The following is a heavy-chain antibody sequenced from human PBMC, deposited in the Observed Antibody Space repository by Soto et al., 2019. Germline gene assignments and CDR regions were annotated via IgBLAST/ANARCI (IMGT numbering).Heavy chain of an antibody. J-gene: IGHJ4*02. Sequence: GGSLRLSCAASGFTFTRYSMNWVRQAPGKGLEWVSSISSTTNYIYYADSMKGRFTVSRDNAKNSVYLEMNSLSAEDTAVYYCARESEDLTSNFDYWGQGTLVTV. CDR3: ARESEDLTSNFDY. CDR2: ISSTTNYI. V-gene: IGHV3-21*01. CDR1: GFTFTRYS.